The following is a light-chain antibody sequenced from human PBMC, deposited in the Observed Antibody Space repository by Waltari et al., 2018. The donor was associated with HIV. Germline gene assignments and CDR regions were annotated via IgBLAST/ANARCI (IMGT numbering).Light chain of an antibody. V-gene: IGLV3-10*01. J-gene: IGLJ2*01. CDR2: EDS. CDR1: ALPNKY. CDR3: YSTDTSGHHRV. Sequence: SYELTQPPSVSVSPGQTARITCSGAALPNKYAYWYQQKSGQAPVLVIDEDSKRPSGIPERCAGFSSGTVATLTISGGQVEDESDYYCYSTDTSGHHRVFGGGTKLTVL.